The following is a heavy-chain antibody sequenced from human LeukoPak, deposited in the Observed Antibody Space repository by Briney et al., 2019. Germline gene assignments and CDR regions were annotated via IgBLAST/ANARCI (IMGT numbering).Heavy chain of an antibody. Sequence: GRSLRLSCAASGFTFDDYVMHWVRQAPGKGLEWVSGISWNSGSIGYADSVKGRFTISRDNAKNSLYLQMNSLRAEDTALYYCAKDSLDYGDYLGSFDYWGQGTLVTVSS. D-gene: IGHD4-17*01. CDR1: GFTFDDYV. J-gene: IGHJ4*02. CDR2: ISWNSGSI. CDR3: AKDSLDYGDYLGSFDY. V-gene: IGHV3-9*01.